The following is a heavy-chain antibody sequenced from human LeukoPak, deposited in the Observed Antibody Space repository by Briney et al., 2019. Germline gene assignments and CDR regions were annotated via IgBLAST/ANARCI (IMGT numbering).Heavy chain of an antibody. CDR3: ARDLVPAAMRGGGFDY. V-gene: IGHV3-23*01. CDR1: GFNFIAYA. Sequence: GGSLRLSCETSGFNFIAYAMTWVRQAPGKGLEWVSAISGSGGSTYYADSVEGRFTISRDNSKNTLYLQMNSLRAEDTAVYYCARDLVPAAMRGGGFDYWGQGTLVTVSS. J-gene: IGHJ4*02. CDR2: ISGSGGST. D-gene: IGHD2-2*01.